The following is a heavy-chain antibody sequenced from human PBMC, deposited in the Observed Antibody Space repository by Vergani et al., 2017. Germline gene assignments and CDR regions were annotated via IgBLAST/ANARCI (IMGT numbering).Heavy chain of an antibody. CDR2: INHSGST. CDR1: GGSFSGYY. V-gene: IGHV4-34*01. D-gene: IGHD6-19*01. CDR3: ARYGYSSGWYYDY. Sequence: QVQLQQWGAGLLKPSETLSLTCAVYGGSFSGYYWSWIRQPPGKGLEWIGEINHSGSTNYNPSLKSRVTISVDTSKNQFSLKLSSVTAADTAVYYCARYGYSSGWYYDYWGQGTLVTVSS. J-gene: IGHJ4*02.